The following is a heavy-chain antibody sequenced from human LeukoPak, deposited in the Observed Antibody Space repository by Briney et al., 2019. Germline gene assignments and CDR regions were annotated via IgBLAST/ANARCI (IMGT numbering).Heavy chain of an antibody. CDR3: ATGGRSGWYFDY. V-gene: IGHV1-24*01. CDR1: GYTLTELS. CDR2: FDPEDGET. D-gene: IGHD6-19*01. Sequence: ASVKVSCKVSGYTLTELSMHWVRQAPGKGPEWMGGFDPEDGETIYAQKFQGRVTMTEDTSTDTAYMELSSLRSEDTAVYYCATGGRSGWYFDYWGQGTLVTVSS. J-gene: IGHJ4*02.